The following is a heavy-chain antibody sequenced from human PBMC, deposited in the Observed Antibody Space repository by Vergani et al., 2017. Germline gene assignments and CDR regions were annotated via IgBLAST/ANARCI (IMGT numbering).Heavy chain of an antibody. Sequence: VQLVESGGGLVKPGGSLRLSCAASGFTFSDHYMSWVRQAPGKGLEWVSAISGSGGSTYYADSVKGRFTISRDNSKNTLYLQMNSLRAEDTAVYYCASISSPYGSGSYIDYWGQGTLVTVSS. CDR1: GFTFSDHY. J-gene: IGHJ4*02. V-gene: IGHV3-23*04. CDR2: ISGSGGST. CDR3: ASISSPYGSGSYIDY. D-gene: IGHD3-10*01.